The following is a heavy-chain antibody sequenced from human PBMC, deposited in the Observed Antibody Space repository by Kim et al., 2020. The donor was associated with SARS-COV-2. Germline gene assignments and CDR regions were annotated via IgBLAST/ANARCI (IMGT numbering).Heavy chain of an antibody. J-gene: IGHJ4*02. CDR2: VXHSGST. Sequence: SETLSLTCAVYGGSLSGYYWSWIRQPPGXGXEWXGEVXHSGSTNYNPSLKSRVTISVDTSKNQFSLKLSSVXXADTAVYYXANGXNYCSGXSCVDYWGQG. CDR1: GGSLSGYY. D-gene: IGHD2-15*01. CDR3: ANGXNYCSGXSCVDY. V-gene: IGHV4-34*01.